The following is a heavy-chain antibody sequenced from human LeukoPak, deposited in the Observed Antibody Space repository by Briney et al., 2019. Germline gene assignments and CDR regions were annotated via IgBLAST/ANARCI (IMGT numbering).Heavy chain of an antibody. CDR1: GFTFSSYA. CDR3: AKDHQWLVPRAEYFQH. D-gene: IGHD6-19*01. V-gene: IGHV3-23*01. CDR2: ISGSGGST. J-gene: IGHJ1*01. Sequence: GGSLRLSCAASGFTFSSYAMSWVRQAPGKGLEWVSAISGSGGSTYYADSVKGRFTISRDNSKNTLYLQMNSLRAEDTAVYYCAKDHQWLVPRAEYFQHWGQGTLVTVSS.